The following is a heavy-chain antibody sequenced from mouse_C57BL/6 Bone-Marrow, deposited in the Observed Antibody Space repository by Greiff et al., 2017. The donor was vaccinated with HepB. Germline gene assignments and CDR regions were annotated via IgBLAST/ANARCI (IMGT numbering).Heavy chain of an antibody. CDR2: IHPSDSDT. CDR3: ARRPYYYGSSQRYFDV. V-gene: IGHV1-74*01. CDR1: GYTFTSYW. D-gene: IGHD1-1*01. J-gene: IGHJ1*03. Sequence: QVQLQQPGAELVKPGASVKVSCKASGYTFTSYWMHWVKQRPGQGLEWIGRIHPSDSDTNYNQKFKDKATLTADKSSSTAYMQLSSLTSEDSAVYYCARRPYYYGSSQRYFDVWGTGTTVTVSS.